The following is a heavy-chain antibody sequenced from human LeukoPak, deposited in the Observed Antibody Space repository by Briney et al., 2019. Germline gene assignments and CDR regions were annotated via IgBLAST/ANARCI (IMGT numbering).Heavy chain of an antibody. CDR3: ARQTNSCHDY. CDR1: GFTLSGSH. CDR2: IRRNYET. V-gene: IGHV3-73*01. D-gene: IGHD2-2*01. J-gene: IGHJ4*02. Sequence: PGGSLKLSCTASGFTLSGSHMHWVRQAPGKGLEWVGHIRRNYETAYGASVKGRFTISRDDSKNMAYLHMNSLGSEDTAFYFCARQTNSCHDYWGQGTLVTVSS.